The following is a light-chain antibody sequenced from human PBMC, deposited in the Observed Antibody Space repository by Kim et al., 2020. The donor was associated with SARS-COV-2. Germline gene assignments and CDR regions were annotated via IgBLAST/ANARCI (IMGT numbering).Light chain of an antibody. CDR2: GAS. Sequence: PGETATLSCRASQSVTSNYLAWYQHKPGQAPRLLIYGASSRATGIPDRFSGSGSGTDFTLTISRLEPEDFAVYSCQQYGKSPLTFGQGTRLEIK. J-gene: IGKJ5*01. CDR3: QQYGKSPLT. V-gene: IGKV3-20*01. CDR1: QSVTSNY.